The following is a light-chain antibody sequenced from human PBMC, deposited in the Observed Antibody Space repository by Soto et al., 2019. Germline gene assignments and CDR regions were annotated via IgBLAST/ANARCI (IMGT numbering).Light chain of an antibody. CDR3: QHYNNWLGT. Sequence: EIVLTQSPGTLSLSPGERATLSCRASQSISGALAWYQQKPGQAPRLLIYGASTRATGIPDRFSGSGSGTEFTLTISSLQSEDFAVYYCQHYNNWLGTFGGGTKVDI. CDR1: QSISGA. J-gene: IGKJ4*01. V-gene: IGKV3-15*01. CDR2: GAS.